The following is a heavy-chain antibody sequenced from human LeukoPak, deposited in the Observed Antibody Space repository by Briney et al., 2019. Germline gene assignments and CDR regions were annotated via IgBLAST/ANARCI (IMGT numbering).Heavy chain of an antibody. Sequence: SETLSLTCAVHGGSFSGYYWSWIRQPPGKGLEWIGEINHSGSTNYNPSLKSRVTISVDTSKNQFSLKLSSVTAADTAVYYCARGGYGSGSYYPHHFDYWGQGTLVTVSS. V-gene: IGHV4-34*01. CDR2: INHSGST. J-gene: IGHJ4*02. D-gene: IGHD3-10*01. CDR3: ARGGYGSGSYYPHHFDY. CDR1: GGSFSGYY.